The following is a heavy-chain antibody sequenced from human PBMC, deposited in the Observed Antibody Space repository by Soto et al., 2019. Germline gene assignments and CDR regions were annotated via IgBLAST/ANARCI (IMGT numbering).Heavy chain of an antibody. CDR2: ISSSSSYI. CDR1: GFTFSSYS. CDR3: ASRWNCSSTSCYPFDY. Sequence: EVQLVESGGGLVKPGGSLRLSCAASGFTFSSYSMNWVRQAPGKGLEWVSSISSSSSYIYYADSVKGRFTISRDNAKNSLYLQMNSLRAEDTAVYYCASRWNCSSTSCYPFDYWGQGTLVTVSS. J-gene: IGHJ4*02. D-gene: IGHD2-2*01. V-gene: IGHV3-21*01.